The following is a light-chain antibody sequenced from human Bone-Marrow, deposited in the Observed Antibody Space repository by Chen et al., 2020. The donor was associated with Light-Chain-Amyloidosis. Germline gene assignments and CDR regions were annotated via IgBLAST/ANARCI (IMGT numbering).Light chain of an antibody. CDR2: EVT. CDR3: SSYTITNTLV. Sequence: QSALTQPASVSGSPGQSITISCTGTSSDVGGDNHVSWYQQHPDKAPKLMIYEVTNRPSWVPDRFSGYKSDNTASLNISGLQTEDEDDYFCSSYTITNTLVFGSGTRVTVL. CDR1: SSDVGGDNH. V-gene: IGLV2-14*01. J-gene: IGLJ1*01.